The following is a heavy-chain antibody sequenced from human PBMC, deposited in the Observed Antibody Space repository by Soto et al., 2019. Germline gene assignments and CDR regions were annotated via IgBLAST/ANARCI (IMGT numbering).Heavy chain of an antibody. V-gene: IGHV3-23*01. CDR2: ISGTDGST. Sequence: PGGSLRLSCAASGFTFSNYAMSWVRQAPGKGLEWVSVISGTDGSTYYADSVKGRFAISRDNSRNMLFLQMSSLRAEDTAVYYCARDGENSAWYEDYWGQGTLVTVSS. J-gene: IGHJ4*02. CDR3: ARDGENSAWYEDY. D-gene: IGHD6-19*01. CDR1: GFTFSNYA.